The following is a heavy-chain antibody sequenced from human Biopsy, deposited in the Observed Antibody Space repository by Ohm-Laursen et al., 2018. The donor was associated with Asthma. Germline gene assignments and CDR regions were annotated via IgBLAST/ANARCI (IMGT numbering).Heavy chain of an antibody. J-gene: IGHJ6*02. D-gene: IGHD1-26*01. CDR2: THHSGYT. V-gene: IGHV4-34*01. CDR3: ARGSSSRLSQWGLLVSGGKRAHSYYGMDV. Sequence: SETLSLTCVVYGGSFSSNYWSWIRQTPGKGLEWLGDTHHSGYTNYNPPLRSRPTLSVDTSKNQFSLRLTSVSAADTAVYYCARGSSSRLSQWGLLVSGGKRAHSYYGMDVWSQGTTVTVSS. CDR1: GGSFSSNY.